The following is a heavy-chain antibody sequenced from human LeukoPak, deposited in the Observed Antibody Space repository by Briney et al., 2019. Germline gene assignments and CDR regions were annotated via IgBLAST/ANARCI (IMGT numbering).Heavy chain of an antibody. Sequence: SETLSLTCTVSGGSISSGGYYWSWIRQHPGAGLEYIGYVHYSGSTFYNPSLKSRVAISIDTSENQFSLRLSSVAAADTAVYYCATRAYYFDSSTYYFEGWGQGTLVTVSS. CDR1: GGSISSGGYY. V-gene: IGHV4-31*03. D-gene: IGHD3-22*01. CDR2: VHYSGST. J-gene: IGHJ4*02. CDR3: ATRAYYFDSSTYYFEG.